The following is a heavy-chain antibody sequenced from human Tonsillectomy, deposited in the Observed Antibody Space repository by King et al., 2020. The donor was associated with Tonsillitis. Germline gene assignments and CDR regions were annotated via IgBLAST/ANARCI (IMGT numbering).Heavy chain of an antibody. CDR1: GFSLSTSGVG. CDR2: IYWDDDE. V-gene: IGHV2-5*02. J-gene: IGHJ4*02. Sequence: TLKESGPTLVKPTQTLTLTCTFSGFSLSTSGVGVGWIRQPPGKALEWLALIYWDDDERYSPSLKSSLTITKDTSKNQVVLTMTNMDPVDTATYYCAHRGWSTSFDYWSQGTLVTVSS. D-gene: IGHD6-19*01. CDR3: AHRGWSTSFDY.